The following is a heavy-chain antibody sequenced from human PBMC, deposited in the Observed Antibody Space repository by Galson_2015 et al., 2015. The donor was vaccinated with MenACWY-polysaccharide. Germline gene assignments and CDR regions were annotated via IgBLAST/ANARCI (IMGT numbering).Heavy chain of an antibody. D-gene: IGHD5-24*01. Sequence: SLRLSCAASGFTFSSYSMTWVRQAPGKGLEWVSSISGSRSYIDYADSLKGRFTISRDNAKNSLYLQMNTLRAEDTAVYFCARGAGLENHDAFDIWGQGTMVTVSS. CDR2: ISGSRSYI. J-gene: IGHJ3*02. CDR3: ARGAGLENHDAFDI. CDR1: GFTFSSYS. V-gene: IGHV3-21*01.